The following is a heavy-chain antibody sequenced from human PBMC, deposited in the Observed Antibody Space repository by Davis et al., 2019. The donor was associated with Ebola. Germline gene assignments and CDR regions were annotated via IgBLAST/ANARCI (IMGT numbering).Heavy chain of an antibody. D-gene: IGHD6-13*01. J-gene: IGHJ4*02. CDR2: IRYVGSNK. Sequence: PGGSLRLSCAASGFTFSSYGMHWVRQAPGKGLEWVAFIRYVGSNKYYADSVKGRFTISRDNSKNTLYLQMNSLRAEDTAVYYCAKVGGVAAAPFDYWGQGTLVTVSS. CDR3: AKVGGVAAAPFDY. CDR1: GFTFSSYG. V-gene: IGHV3-30*02.